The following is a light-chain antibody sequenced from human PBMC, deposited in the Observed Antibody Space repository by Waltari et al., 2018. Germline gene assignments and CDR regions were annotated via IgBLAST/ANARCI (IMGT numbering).Light chain of an antibody. CDR3: QQYNSYSLLT. Sequence: IQITQSPSTLSAFVGDRVTITCRASQSISNWLAWYQQKPGKAPKLLIYKASTLESGVPSRFSGSGSWTEFILTISSLQPDDFATYYCQQYNSYSLLTFGGGTKVEIK. J-gene: IGKJ4*01. CDR2: KAS. V-gene: IGKV1-5*03. CDR1: QSISNW.